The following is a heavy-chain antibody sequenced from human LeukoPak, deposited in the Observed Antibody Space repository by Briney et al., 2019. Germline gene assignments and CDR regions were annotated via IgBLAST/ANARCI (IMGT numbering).Heavy chain of an antibody. CDR2: ISADGGDI. D-gene: IGHD3-22*01. CDR3: AKAPPHSDRSIYSDNS. J-gene: IGHJ4*02. V-gene: IGHV3-23*01. Sequence: QTGGSPRLSCAASGFIFSNNIMNWVRQAPGKGLEWVSVISADGGDIYYADSVNGRFTISRDNSKNTLHLQMDSLRAEDTAVYYCAKAPPHSDRSIYSDNSWGQGTLVTVSS. CDR1: GFIFSNNI.